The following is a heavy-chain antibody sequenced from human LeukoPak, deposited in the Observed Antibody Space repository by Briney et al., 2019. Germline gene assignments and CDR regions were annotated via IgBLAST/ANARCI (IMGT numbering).Heavy chain of an antibody. CDR2: ISHTGGT. CDR3: AREVAALRSAFDI. CDR1: GGSISSGGYS. Sequence: SETLSLTCAVSGGSISSGGYSWRWIRQPPGKGLEWIGEISHTGGTNYNPSLKSRVTISVDTSKNQFSLKLSSVTVADTAVYYCAREVAALRSAFDIWGQGTMVTVSS. V-gene: IGHV4-39*07. J-gene: IGHJ3*02. D-gene: IGHD2-15*01.